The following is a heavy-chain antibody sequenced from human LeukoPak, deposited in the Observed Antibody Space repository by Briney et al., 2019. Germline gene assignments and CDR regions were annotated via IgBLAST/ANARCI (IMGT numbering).Heavy chain of an antibody. V-gene: IGHV3-33*01. D-gene: IGHD3-22*01. Sequence: GGSLRLSCAASGFTFSSYGMHWVRQAPGKGLEWVAVIWYDGCNKYYADSVKGRFTISRDNSKNTLYLQMNSLRAEDTAVYYCARGDTYYYDSSGYYPLAYWGQGTLVTVSS. CDR2: IWYDGCNK. CDR1: GFTFSSYG. J-gene: IGHJ4*02. CDR3: ARGDTYYYDSSGYYPLAY.